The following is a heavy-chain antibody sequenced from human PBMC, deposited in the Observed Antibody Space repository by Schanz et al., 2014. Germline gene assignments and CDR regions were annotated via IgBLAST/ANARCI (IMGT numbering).Heavy chain of an antibody. D-gene: IGHD5-12*01. CDR3: ARDFHGYGPHLDY. J-gene: IGHJ4*02. CDR1: GFIFGSSI. CDR2: ISYDGSKK. V-gene: IGHV3-30*03. Sequence: VQLLESGGGLIQPGGSLRLSCAASGFIFGSSIMAWVRQAPGKGLEWVGVISYDGSKKSYADSVKGRFTVSRDNSKNTLYLQLNSLRAEDTAVYYCARDFHGYGPHLDYWGQGSLVTVSS.